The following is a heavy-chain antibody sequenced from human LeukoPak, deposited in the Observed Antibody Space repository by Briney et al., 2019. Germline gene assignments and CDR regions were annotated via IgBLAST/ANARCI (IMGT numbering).Heavy chain of an antibody. V-gene: IGHV1-46*01. CDR2: INPSGGST. Sequence: ASVKVSCKASGGTLSSYALSWMRQAPGQGLEWMGIINPSGGSTSYAQKFQGRVTMTRDTSTSTVYMELSSLRSEDTAVYYCRSGMVGANDYWGQGTLVTVSS. J-gene: IGHJ4*02. CDR1: GGTLSSYA. CDR3: RSGMVGANDY. D-gene: IGHD1-26*01.